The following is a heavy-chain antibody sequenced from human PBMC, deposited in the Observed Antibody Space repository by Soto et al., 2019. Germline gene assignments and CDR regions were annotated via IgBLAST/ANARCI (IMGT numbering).Heavy chain of an antibody. CDR3: AKDRKVRYGDYLRMLWGAFDI. D-gene: IGHD4-17*01. V-gene: IGHV3-23*01. Sequence: GGSLRLSCAASGFTFSSYAMSWVRQAPGKGLEWVSAISGSGGSTYYADSVKGRFTISRDNSKNTLYLQMNSLRAEDTAVYYCAKDRKVRYGDYLRMLWGAFDIWGQGTMVTVSS. J-gene: IGHJ3*02. CDR2: ISGSGGST. CDR1: GFTFSSYA.